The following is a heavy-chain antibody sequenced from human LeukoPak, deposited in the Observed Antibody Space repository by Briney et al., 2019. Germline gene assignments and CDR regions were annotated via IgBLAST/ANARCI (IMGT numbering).Heavy chain of an antibody. Sequence: GGSLRLSCAASGFTFSSLDMAWVRQAPGKGLEWVSGISASGSNTFCADSVKSRFTISRDNSKNTLYLQMSSLRVEDTAIYYCAKDSVRSGGWFYFDNWGQGTLVSVSS. D-gene: IGHD6-19*01. CDR1: GFTFSSLD. V-gene: IGHV3-23*01. J-gene: IGHJ4*02. CDR2: ISASGSNT. CDR3: AKDSVRSGGWFYFDN.